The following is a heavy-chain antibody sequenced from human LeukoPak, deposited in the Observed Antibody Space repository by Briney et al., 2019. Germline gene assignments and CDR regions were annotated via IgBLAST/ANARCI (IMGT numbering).Heavy chain of an antibody. Sequence: GGSLRLSCAASGFTFSSYWMSWVRQAPGKGLEWVANIRQDGSEKYYVDSVKGRFTISRDNAGNSLYLQMNSLRAEDTAVYYCATHGGYCSGGSCYTVRWGQGTLVTVSS. J-gene: IGHJ4*02. D-gene: IGHD2-15*01. CDR3: ATHGGYCSGGSCYTVR. CDR2: IRQDGSEK. V-gene: IGHV3-7*01. CDR1: GFTFSSYW.